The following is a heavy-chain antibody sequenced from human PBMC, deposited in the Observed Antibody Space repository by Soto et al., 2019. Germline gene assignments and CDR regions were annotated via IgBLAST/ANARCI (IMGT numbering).Heavy chain of an antibody. Sequence: ASVKVSCKVAPYTLTELSMHWVRQAPGKGLEWMGGFDPEDGETIYAQKFQGRVTMTEDTSTDTAYMELSSLRSEDTAVYYCATVLAINQYNWNFAGPWGQGTLVTVSS. CDR1: PYTLTELS. CDR2: FDPEDGET. J-gene: IGHJ5*02. CDR3: ATVLAINQYNWNFAGP. V-gene: IGHV1-24*01. D-gene: IGHD1-7*01.